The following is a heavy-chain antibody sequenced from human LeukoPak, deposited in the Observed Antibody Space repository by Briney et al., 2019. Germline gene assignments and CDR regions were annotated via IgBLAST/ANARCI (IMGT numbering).Heavy chain of an antibody. V-gene: IGHV3-7*01. CDR1: GFTFSNYW. CDR2: IKQDGSER. J-gene: IGHJ4*02. D-gene: IGHD1-7*01. Sequence: QPGGSLRLSCAASGFTFSNYWMTWVRQAPGKGPEWVANIKQDGSERNYVDSLKGRFTIARDNSKNSLYLQMTSLRGEDTAVYYCASRAGKPGNTPWCFDYWGQGALVTVSS. CDR3: ASRAGKPGNTPWCFDY.